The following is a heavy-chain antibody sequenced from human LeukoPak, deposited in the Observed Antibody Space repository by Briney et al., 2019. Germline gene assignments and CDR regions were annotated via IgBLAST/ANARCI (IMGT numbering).Heavy chain of an antibody. CDR2: IYYSGST. J-gene: IGHJ4*02. CDR3: AREHRAAADSSGYYYVFDY. CDR1: GGSISSYY. Sequence: SETLSLTCTVSGGSISSYYWSWIRQPPGKGLEWIGYIYYSGSTNYNPSLKSRVTISVDTSKNQFSLKLSSVTAADTAVYYCAREHRAAADSSGYYYVFDYWGQGTLVTVSS. V-gene: IGHV4-59*01. D-gene: IGHD3-22*01.